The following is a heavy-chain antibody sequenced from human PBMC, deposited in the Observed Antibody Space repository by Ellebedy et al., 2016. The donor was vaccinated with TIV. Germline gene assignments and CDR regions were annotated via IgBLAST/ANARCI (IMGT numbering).Heavy chain of an antibody. Sequence: GESLKISCAASGFTFSSYSMNWVRQAPGKGLEWLSYISSSGDTIYYADSVKGRFTISRDDAKNSLYLQMNSLRDDDTAVYYCATLDYGRIFYYYGLDVWGQGTTVTVSS. D-gene: IGHD4-17*01. J-gene: IGHJ6*02. CDR3: ATLDYGRIFYYYGLDV. V-gene: IGHV3-48*02. CDR1: GFTFSSYS. CDR2: ISSSGDTI.